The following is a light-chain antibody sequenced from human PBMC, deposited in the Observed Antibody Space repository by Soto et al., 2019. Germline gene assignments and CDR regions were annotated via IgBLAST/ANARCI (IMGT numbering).Light chain of an antibody. CDR3: QQYNSYWT. CDR1: QSISSW. CDR2: KAS. J-gene: IGKJ1*01. V-gene: IGKV1-5*03. Sequence: DIQMTQSPSTLSASVGDRVTITCRASQSISSWLAWYQQKPGKAPKLLIYKASSLESGVPSRFSGSGSTTEFTLTISSLQTDDFATYYCQQYNSYWTFGQGTKVEIK.